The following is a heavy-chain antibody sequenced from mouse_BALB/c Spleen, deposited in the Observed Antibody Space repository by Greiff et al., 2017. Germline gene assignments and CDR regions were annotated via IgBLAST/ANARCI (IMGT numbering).Heavy chain of an antibody. D-gene: IGHD2-4*01. Sequence: EVKVVESGGGLVKPGGSLKLSCAASGFTFSSYTMSWVRQTPEKRLEWVATISSGGSYTYYPDSVKGRFTISRDNAKNTLYLQMSSLKSEDTAMYYCTREDDYDEGSYYAMDYWGQGTSVTVSS. V-gene: IGHV5-6-4*01. CDR2: ISSGGSYT. CDR1: GFTFSSYT. CDR3: TREDDYDEGSYYAMDY. J-gene: IGHJ4*01.